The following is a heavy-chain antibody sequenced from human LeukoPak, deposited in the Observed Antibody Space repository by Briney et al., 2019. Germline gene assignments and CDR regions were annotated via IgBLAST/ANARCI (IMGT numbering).Heavy chain of an antibody. D-gene: IGHD6-13*01. CDR3: ARYISSWYGGFDP. Sequence: SETLSLTCTVSGGSISSSSYYWGWIRQPPGKGLEWIGSIYYSGSTYYNPSLKSRVTISVDTSKNQFSLKLSSVTAADTAVYYCARYISSWYGGFDPWGQGTLVTVSS. CDR2: IYYSGST. V-gene: IGHV4-39*07. J-gene: IGHJ5*02. CDR1: GGSISSSSYY.